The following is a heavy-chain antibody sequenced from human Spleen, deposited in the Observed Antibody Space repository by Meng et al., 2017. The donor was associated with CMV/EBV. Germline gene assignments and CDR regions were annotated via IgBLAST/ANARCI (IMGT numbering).Heavy chain of an antibody. D-gene: IGHD3-3*01. J-gene: IGHJ6*02. CDR1: GYTFTAYY. CDR2: INSNSGDT. CDR3: ARDPGFWSGYSYGMDV. Sequence: ASVKVSCKASGYTFTAYYIHWVRQAPGHGLEWMGWINSNSGDTNYAQNFEGRVTMTRDTSISTAFMELRRLKSDDTAVYYCARDPGFWSGYSYGMDVWGQGTTVTVSS. V-gene: IGHV1-2*02.